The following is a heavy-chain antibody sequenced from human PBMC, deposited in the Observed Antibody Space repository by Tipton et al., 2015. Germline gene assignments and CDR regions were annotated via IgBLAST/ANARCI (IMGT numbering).Heavy chain of an antibody. Sequence: SLRLSCTASGFNVSTHYMSWVRQAPGKGLEWVSIIYSGGSPLYADSVNGRFTISRDNSKNTLYLQMNSLRVEDTAVYYCARDGRIAAVGPQTFFDFWGQGTLVTVSS. CDR3: ARDGRIAAVGPQTFFDF. D-gene: IGHD6-13*01. J-gene: IGHJ4*02. CDR1: GFNVSTHY. CDR2: IYSGGSP. V-gene: IGHV3-53*01.